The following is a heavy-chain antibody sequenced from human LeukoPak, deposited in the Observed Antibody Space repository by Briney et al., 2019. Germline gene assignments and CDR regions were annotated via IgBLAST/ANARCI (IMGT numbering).Heavy chain of an antibody. D-gene: IGHD3-10*01. CDR2: TAGSGISK. CDR3: AKRSRRLTIVRGVPREDV. V-gene: IGHV3-23*01. Sequence: GGSLRLSCVASGFTFNNYAMSWVRQAPGRGLEWASSTAGSGISKDYADSVKGRFTISKDKSKNTLYLQMNSLRAEDTAVYYCAKRSRRLTIVRGVPREDVWGQGTTVTVSS. J-gene: IGHJ6*02. CDR1: GFTFNNYA.